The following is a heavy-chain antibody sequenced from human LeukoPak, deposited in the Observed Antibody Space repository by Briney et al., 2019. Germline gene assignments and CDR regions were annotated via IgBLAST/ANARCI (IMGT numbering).Heavy chain of an antibody. Sequence: GASVKVSCKASGGTFSSYAISWVRQAPGQGLEWMGGIIPIFGTANYAQKFQGRVTITADESTSTAYMELRSLRSDDTAVYYCARDGGRNYGMDVWGQGTTVTVSS. CDR2: IIPIFGTA. V-gene: IGHV1-69*13. J-gene: IGHJ6*02. CDR1: GGTFSSYA. CDR3: ARDGGRNYGMDV. D-gene: IGHD3-16*01.